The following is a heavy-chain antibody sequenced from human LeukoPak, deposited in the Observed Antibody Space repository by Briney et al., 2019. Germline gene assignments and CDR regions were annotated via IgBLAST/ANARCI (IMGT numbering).Heavy chain of an antibody. V-gene: IGHV3-30*04. CDR2: ISYDGSHK. CDR1: GFTFISYS. CDR3: AKSIVGATLWFDP. D-gene: IGHD1-26*01. J-gene: IGHJ5*02. Sequence: GGSLRLSCAASGFTFISYSMHWVRQAPGKGLEWVALISYDGSHKYYADSVKGRFTISRDNSKNTLYLQMNSLRAEDTAVYYCAKSIVGATLWFDPWGQGTLVTVSS.